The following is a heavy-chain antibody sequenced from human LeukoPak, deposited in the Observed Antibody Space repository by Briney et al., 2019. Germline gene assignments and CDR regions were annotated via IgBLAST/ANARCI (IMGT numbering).Heavy chain of an antibody. CDR3: GRGKSPAAVDD. CDR1: GFVFSDYY. CDR2: INGDGSNV. D-gene: IGHD2-2*01. J-gene: IGHJ4*02. V-gene: IGHV3-74*01. Sequence: GGSLRLSCAASGFVFSDYYMHWVRQAPGKGLVWVSHINGDGSNVNYADSVKGRFTISRDNAKNTLHLQMNSLRVEDTALYYCGRGKSPAAVDDWGQGTLVTVPS.